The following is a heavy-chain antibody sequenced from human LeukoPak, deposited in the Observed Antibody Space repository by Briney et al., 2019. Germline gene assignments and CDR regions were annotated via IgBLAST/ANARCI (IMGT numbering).Heavy chain of an antibody. CDR3: ARGTYYSSSWYDRFDY. CDR2: IIPIFGTA. D-gene: IGHD6-13*01. J-gene: IGHJ4*02. Sequence: SVKVSCKASGGTFSSYAISWVRQAPGQGLEWMGGIIPIFGTASYAQKFQGRVTITADESTSTAYMELSSLRSEDTAVYYCARGTYYSSSWYDRFDYWGQGTLVTVSS. V-gene: IGHV1-69*01. CDR1: GGTFSSYA.